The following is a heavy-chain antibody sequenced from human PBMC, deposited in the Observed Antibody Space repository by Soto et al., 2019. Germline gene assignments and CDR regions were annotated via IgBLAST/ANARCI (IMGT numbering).Heavy chain of an antibody. D-gene: IGHD4-17*01. J-gene: IGHJ4*02. CDR1: GFSLSTSGVG. Sequence: QITLKESGPTLVKPTQTLTLTCTFSGFSLSTSGVGVGWIRQPPGKALEWLALIYWDDDKRYSPSLKSRLTITNATTKNHVVLTMTNMLPVDTATYYCAPLTSFTTRHPFDDWGQVTLVTVSS. CDR2: IYWDDDK. V-gene: IGHV2-5*02. CDR3: APLTSFTTRHPFDD.